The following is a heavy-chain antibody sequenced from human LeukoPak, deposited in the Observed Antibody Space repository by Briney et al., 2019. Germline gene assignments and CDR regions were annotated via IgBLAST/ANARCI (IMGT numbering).Heavy chain of an antibody. CDR3: ARCCHSSTSSRYMDV. J-gene: IGHJ6*03. D-gene: IGHD2-2*01. V-gene: IGHV3-23*01. Sequence: GGSLRLSCAASGFTFSNYAMSWVRQAPGKGLEWVSSIGADSSTIYYADSVKGRFTISRDNSKNTLYLQMNSLRAEDTAVYYCARCCHSSTSSRYMDVWGKGTTVTVSS. CDR1: GFTFSNYA. CDR2: IGADSSTI.